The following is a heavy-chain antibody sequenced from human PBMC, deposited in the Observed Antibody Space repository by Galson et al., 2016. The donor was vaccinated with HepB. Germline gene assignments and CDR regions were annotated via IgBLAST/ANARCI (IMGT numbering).Heavy chain of an antibody. CDR1: GFTFSGSA. Sequence: LSCAASGFTFSGSAMHWVRQASGKGLEWVGRVRSKGNSYATGYAASVKGRFTISRDDSKNTAYLQMKSLKTEDTAVYYCTRAPSGWYPLDYWGQGTLVTVSS. CDR3: TRAPSGWYPLDY. D-gene: IGHD6-19*01. V-gene: IGHV3-73*01. CDR2: VRSKGNSYAT. J-gene: IGHJ4*02.